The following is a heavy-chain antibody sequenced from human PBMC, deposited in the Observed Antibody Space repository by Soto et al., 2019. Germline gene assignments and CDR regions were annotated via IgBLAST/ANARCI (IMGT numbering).Heavy chain of an antibody. CDR3: ARLRVTTYRRGLDP. V-gene: IGHV4-34*01. Sequence: AAETLSLTCAVYVGSCSGYYWSWIRQPPGKGLEWIGEINHSGSTNYNPSLKSRVTISVDTSKNQFSLKLSSVTAADTAVYYCARLRVTTYRRGLDPWGQGTLVTVSS. CDR1: VGSCSGYY. J-gene: IGHJ5*02. D-gene: IGHD4-17*01. CDR2: INHSGST.